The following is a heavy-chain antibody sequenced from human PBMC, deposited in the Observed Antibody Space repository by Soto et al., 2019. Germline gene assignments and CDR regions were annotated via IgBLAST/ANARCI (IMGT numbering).Heavy chain of an antibody. CDR2: INPRGGRT. D-gene: IGHD4-17*01. V-gene: IGHV1-46*01. CDR1: GYTFTNYY. Sequence: ASVKVSCKASGYTFTNYYMHWVRQAPGQGLEWMGMINPRGGRTTYPQKFQGRVTMTTDTSTSTAYMELRRLRSDDTALYYCAREIHGDYPDHWAKGNLVTVSS. J-gene: IGHJ4*02. CDR3: AREIHGDYPDH.